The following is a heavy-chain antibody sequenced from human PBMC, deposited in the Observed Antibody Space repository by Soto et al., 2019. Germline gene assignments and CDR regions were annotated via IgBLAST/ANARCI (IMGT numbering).Heavy chain of an antibody. J-gene: IGHJ6*02. CDR2: ISSSGSTI. CDR3: ARDRTRGSSWYISDYYYGMDV. Sequence: EVQLLESGGGLVQPGGSLRLSCAASGFTFRSYEMNWVRQAPGKGLEWVSYISSSGSTIYYADSVKGRFTISRDNAKNSLYLQMNSLRVEDTAVYYCARDRTRGSSWYISDYYYGMDVWGQGTTVTVSS. V-gene: IGHV3-48*03. CDR1: GFTFRSYE. D-gene: IGHD6-13*01.